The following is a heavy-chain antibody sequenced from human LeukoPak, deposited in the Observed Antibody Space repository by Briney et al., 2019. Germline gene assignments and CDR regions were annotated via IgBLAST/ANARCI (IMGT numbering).Heavy chain of an antibody. CDR3: AKDIKYQLLGGRLDP. V-gene: IGHV3-23*01. J-gene: IGHJ5*02. Sequence: GGSLRLSCAASGFTFSSYAMSWVRQAPGKGLEWVSPISGSGGSTYYADSVKGRFTISRDNSKNTLYLQMNSLRDEDTAVDYRAKDIKYQLLGGRLDPWGQGTLGTVSS. CDR2: ISGSGGST. CDR1: GFTFSSYA. D-gene: IGHD2-2*01.